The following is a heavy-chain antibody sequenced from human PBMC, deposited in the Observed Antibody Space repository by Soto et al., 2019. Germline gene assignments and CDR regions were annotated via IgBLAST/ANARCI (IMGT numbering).Heavy chain of an antibody. CDR3: TRYGSGSYYSPNYYYYGMDV. CDR1: GFTFSNAW. J-gene: IGHJ6*02. CDR2: IKSKTDGGTT. Sequence: EVQLVESGGGLVKPGGSLRLSCAASGFTFSNAWMNWVRQAPGKGLEWVGRIKSKTDGGTTDYAAPVKGRFTISRDDSKNTLYLQMNSLKTEDTAVYYCTRYGSGSYYSPNYYYYGMDVWAQGTTVTVSS. D-gene: IGHD3-10*01. V-gene: IGHV3-15*07.